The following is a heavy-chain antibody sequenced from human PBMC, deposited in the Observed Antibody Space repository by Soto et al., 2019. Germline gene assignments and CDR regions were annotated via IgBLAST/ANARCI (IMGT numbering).Heavy chain of an antibody. CDR1: GGSISSYY. Sequence: QVQLQESGPGLVKPSETLSLTCTVSGGSISSYYWSWIRQPPGKGLEWIGYIYYSGSTNYNPSLKSRVTISVDTSKNQVSLKLSSVTAADTVVYYCARVPTHWFDPWGQGTLVTVSS. D-gene: IGHD4-17*01. V-gene: IGHV4-59*01. J-gene: IGHJ5*02. CDR3: ARVPTHWFDP. CDR2: IYYSGST.